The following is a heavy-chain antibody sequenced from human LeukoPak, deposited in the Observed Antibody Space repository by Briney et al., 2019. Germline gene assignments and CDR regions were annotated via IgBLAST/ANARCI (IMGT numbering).Heavy chain of an antibody. J-gene: IGHJ4*02. CDR3: ARSGARTRFLEWLLSNYFDY. CDR2: INHSGST. CDR1: GGSFSGYY. D-gene: IGHD3-3*01. V-gene: IGHV4-34*01. Sequence: SETLSLTCAVYGGSFSGYYWNWIRQPPGKGLEWIGEINHSGSTNYNPSLKSRVTISVDTSKNQFSLKLSSVTAADTAVYYCARSGARTRFLEWLLSNYFDYWGQGTLVTVSS.